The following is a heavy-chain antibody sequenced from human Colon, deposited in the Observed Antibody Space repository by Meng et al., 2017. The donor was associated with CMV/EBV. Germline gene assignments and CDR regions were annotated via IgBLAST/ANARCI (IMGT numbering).Heavy chain of an antibody. J-gene: IGHJ3*01. CDR1: GGSISSNPHF. V-gene: IGHV4-39*07. Sequence: GSLRLSCTVSGGSISSNPHFWDWIRQPPGQGLEWIGSIYYSGSTSFNPSLNSRVTISIDTSKNQFSLKLASVTAAETAVYYCARRGTGGYDRVRAFDLWGQGTLVTVSS. CDR2: IYYSGST. CDR3: ARRGTGGYDRVRAFDL. D-gene: IGHD5-12*01.